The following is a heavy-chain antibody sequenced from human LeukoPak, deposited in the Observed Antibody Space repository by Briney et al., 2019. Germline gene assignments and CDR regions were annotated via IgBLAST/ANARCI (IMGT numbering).Heavy chain of an antibody. V-gene: IGHV1-24*01. CDR1: GYSLSDLS. J-gene: IGHJ3*02. D-gene: IGHD3-9*01. CDR3: ATDRLGIYALHI. Sequence: PVASVKVSCRVSGYSLSDLSIHWVRHVPGKGLEWMGGFEPEEGEHGETIYAQKFEGRLTLTEDTATDTAYMELVSLTSADTAVYYCATDRLGIYALHIWGQGTVVTVSS. CDR2: FEPEEGEHGET.